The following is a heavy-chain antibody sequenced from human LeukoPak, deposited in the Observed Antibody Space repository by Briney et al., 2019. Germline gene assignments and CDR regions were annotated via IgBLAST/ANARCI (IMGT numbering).Heavy chain of an antibody. V-gene: IGHV1-18*01. Sequence: ASVKVSCKASGYTFTSYGISWVRQAPGQGLEWMGWISAYNGNTNYAQKLQGRVTMTTDTSTSTAYMELRSLRSDDTAVYYCARADVLLWFGESKHRPFDYWGQGTLVTVSS. CDR1: GYTFTSYG. CDR2: ISAYNGNT. CDR3: ARADVLLWFGESKHRPFDY. D-gene: IGHD3-10*01. J-gene: IGHJ4*02.